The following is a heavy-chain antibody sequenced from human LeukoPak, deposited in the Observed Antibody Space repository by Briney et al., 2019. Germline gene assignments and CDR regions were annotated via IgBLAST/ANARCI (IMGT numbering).Heavy chain of an antibody. CDR1: GFTFSTFW. Sequence: GSLRLSCAASGFTFSTFWMSWVRQAPGKGLEWIGEIHHRAGANYNPSLWGRVTISADTSKNQFSLHLTSVTAADTATFYCARGPVRDDGLAGISYYFGLDVWGHGTTVTVFS. CDR3: ARGPVRDDGLAGISYYFGLDV. J-gene: IGHJ6*02. CDR2: IHHRAGA. D-gene: IGHD6-19*01. V-gene: IGHV4-34*01.